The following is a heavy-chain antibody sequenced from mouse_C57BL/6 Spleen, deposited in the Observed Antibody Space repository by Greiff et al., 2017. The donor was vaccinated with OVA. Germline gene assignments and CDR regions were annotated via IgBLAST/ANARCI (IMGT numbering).Heavy chain of an antibody. CDR2: IYPGDGDT. J-gene: IGHJ4*01. CDR3: ARGGGSSWDYYAMDY. CDR1: GYAFSSSW. V-gene: IGHV1-82*01. D-gene: IGHD1-1*01. Sequence: QVQLQQSGPELVKPGASVKISCKASGYAFSSSWMNWVKQRPGKGLEWIGRIYPGDGDTNYNGKSKGKATLTADKSSSTAYMQLSSLTSEDSAVYFCARGGGSSWDYYAMDYWGQGTSVTVSS.